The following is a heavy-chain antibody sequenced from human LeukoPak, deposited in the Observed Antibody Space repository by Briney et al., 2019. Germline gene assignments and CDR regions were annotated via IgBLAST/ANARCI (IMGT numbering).Heavy chain of an antibody. J-gene: IGHJ4*02. CDR3: ARRGYYGSGSYFRY. CDR2: INHSGSF. V-gene: IGHV4-34*01. Sequence: SETLSLTCAVYGGSFSGYYWSWIRQPPGKGLEWIGEINHSGSFNYNSSLKSRVTISVDTSKNQFSLKLSPVTAADTAIYYCARRGYYGSGSYFRYWGQGTLVTVSS. CDR1: GGSFSGYY. D-gene: IGHD3-10*01.